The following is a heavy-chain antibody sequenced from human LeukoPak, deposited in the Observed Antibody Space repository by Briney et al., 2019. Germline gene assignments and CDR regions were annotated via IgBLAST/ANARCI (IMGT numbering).Heavy chain of an antibody. D-gene: IGHD4-17*01. J-gene: IGHJ4*02. V-gene: IGHV4-34*01. CDR2: VNHSGYT. Sequence: SETLSLTCAVSGTSFSSYYWSWIRQPPGKGLEWIGEVNHSGYTNDNPSLKSRVTISVDTSKNQFSLRLRSVTAADTGVYFCARMTTGHDFWGQGTLVTVSS. CDR3: ARMTTGHDF. CDR1: GTSFSSYY.